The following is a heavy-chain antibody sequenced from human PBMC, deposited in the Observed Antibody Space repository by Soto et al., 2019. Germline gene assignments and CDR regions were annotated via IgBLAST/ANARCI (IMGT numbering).Heavy chain of an antibody. CDR2: IYWDDDK. D-gene: IGHD2-21*02. V-gene: IGHV2-5*02. CDR1: GLSLTTTGVG. CDR3: VQSRCGGDCLQSYSSHSYYGLDV. J-gene: IGHJ6*02. Sequence: QITLKEPGPTLVKPTQTLTLTCTFSGLSLTTTGVGVGWIRQPPGKALEWLALIYWDDDKRYSPSPKSRLTITKDTSKNQVVLTMTNMDPVDTATYYCVQSRCGGDCLQSYSSHSYYGLDVWGQGTTVTVSS.